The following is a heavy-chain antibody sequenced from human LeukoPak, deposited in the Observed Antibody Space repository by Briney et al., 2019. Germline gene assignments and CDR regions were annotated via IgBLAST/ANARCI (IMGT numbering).Heavy chain of an antibody. V-gene: IGHV4-34*01. CDR2: INHSGST. J-gene: IGHJ4*02. D-gene: IGHD3-10*01. CDR1: GGSFSGYY. Sequence: PSETLSLTCAVYGGSFSGYYWSWIRQPPGKELEWIGEINHSGSTNYNPSLKSRVTISVDTSKNQFSLKLSSVTAADTAVYYCARDHYYGSGSYSDYWGQGTLVTVSS. CDR3: ARDHYYGSGSYSDY.